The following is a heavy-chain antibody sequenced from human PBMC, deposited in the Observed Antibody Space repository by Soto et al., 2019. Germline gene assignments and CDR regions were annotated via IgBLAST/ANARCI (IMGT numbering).Heavy chain of an antibody. Sequence: GGSLRLSCAASGFTFSSYAMSWVRQAPGKGLEWVSAISGSGGSTYYADSVKGRFTVSRDNAKNTLYLQMNSLRAEDTAVYYCAKGDCSGGSCYSVSYYYGMDVWGQGTTVTVSS. J-gene: IGHJ6*02. CDR1: GFTFSSYA. V-gene: IGHV3-23*01. CDR3: AKGDCSGGSCYSVSYYYGMDV. CDR2: ISGSGGST. D-gene: IGHD2-15*01.